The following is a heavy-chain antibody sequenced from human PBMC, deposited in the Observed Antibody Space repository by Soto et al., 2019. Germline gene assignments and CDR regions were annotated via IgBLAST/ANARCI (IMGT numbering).Heavy chain of an antibody. Sequence: GASVKVSCKASGYTFTSYGISWVRQAPGQGLEWMGWISAYNGNTNYAQKLQGRVTVTTDTSTSTAYTELRSLRSDDTAVYYCGRGITVSDYYYSGMDVWGQGTTVTVSS. J-gene: IGHJ6*02. CDR3: GRGITVSDYYYSGMDV. CDR1: GYTFTSYG. V-gene: IGHV1-18*01. CDR2: ISAYNGNT. D-gene: IGHD6-19*01.